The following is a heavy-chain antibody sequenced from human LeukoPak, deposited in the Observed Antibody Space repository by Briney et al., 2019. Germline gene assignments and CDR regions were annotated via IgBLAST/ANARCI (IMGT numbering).Heavy chain of an antibody. V-gene: IGHV3-30*19. J-gene: IGHJ4*02. CDR2: IWYDGSNK. Sequence: GGSLRLSCAASGFTFSSYGMHWVRQAPGKGLEWLAVIWYDGSNKYYADSVKGRFTISRDNSKNTLYLQMNSLRAEDTAVYYCARDRTAAAGKASFLDYWGQGTLVTVSS. D-gene: IGHD6-13*01. CDR1: GFTFSSYG. CDR3: ARDRTAAAGKASFLDY.